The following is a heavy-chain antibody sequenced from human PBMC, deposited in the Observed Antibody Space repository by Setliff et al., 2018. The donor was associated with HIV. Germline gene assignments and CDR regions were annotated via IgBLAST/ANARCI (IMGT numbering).Heavy chain of an antibody. V-gene: IGHV4-59*01. CDR2: IFHTGSS. D-gene: IGHD4-17*01. CDR1: GGSMSNYY. J-gene: IGHJ4*02. CDR3: ASLTDYGGDSGSH. Sequence: SETLSLTCSVSGGSMSNYYWSWVRQPPGKGLEWMGDIFHTGSSTYNPSLKSRVSLSVDTSKNQFSLRLGAVTAADTAVYYCASLTDYGGDSGSHWGQVTLVTVSS.